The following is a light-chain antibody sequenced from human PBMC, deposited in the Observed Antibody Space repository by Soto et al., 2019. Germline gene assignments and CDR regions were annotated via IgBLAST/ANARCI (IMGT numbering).Light chain of an antibody. V-gene: IGLV2-23*01. CDR2: EDN. J-gene: IGLJ3*02. Sequence: QSVLTQPASVSGSPGQSITISCTGTSSDIGSYDRVSWYQWHPGKAPKLIIYEDNRRPSEISNRFSGSKSGNTASLTISGLQAEDEADHYCCSYAGSNIFAVFGGGTKLTVL. CDR3: CSYAGSNIFAV. CDR1: SSDIGSYDR.